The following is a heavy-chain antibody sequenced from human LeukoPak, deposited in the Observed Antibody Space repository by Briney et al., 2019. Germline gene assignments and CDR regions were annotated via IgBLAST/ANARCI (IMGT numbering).Heavy chain of an antibody. Sequence: GGSLRLSCSASGFTFSSYHMHWVRQAPGKGLEYVSSISSNGGRTEYADLVKGRFTISRDNSKNMVYLQMSSLRTEDTAVYYCAGSRSVDLWGQGTLVTVSS. CDR2: ISSNGGRT. CDR1: GFTFSSYH. CDR3: AGSRSVDL. D-gene: IGHD6-13*01. V-gene: IGHV3-64D*09. J-gene: IGHJ5*02.